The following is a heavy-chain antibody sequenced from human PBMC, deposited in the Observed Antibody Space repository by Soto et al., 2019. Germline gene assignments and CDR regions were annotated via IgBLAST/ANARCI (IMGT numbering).Heavy chain of an antibody. D-gene: IGHD3-3*01. J-gene: IGHJ4*02. CDR3: ARGPTIFGVVFVVYFDY. CDR1: GGSISSGGYY. Sequence: QVQLQESGPGLVKPSQTLSLTCTVSGGSISSGGYYWSWIRQHPGKGLEWIGYIYYSGSTYYNPSLKSRVTISVDTSKNQFSLKLSSVTAADTAVYYCARGPTIFGVVFVVYFDYWGQGTLVTVSS. CDR2: IYYSGST. V-gene: IGHV4-31*03.